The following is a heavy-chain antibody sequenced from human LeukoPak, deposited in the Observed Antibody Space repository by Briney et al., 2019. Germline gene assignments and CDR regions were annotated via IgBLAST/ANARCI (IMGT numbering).Heavy chain of an antibody. J-gene: IGHJ4*02. CDR1: GYTFTIYG. CDR3: AREREGIRLGELSYSDY. D-gene: IGHD3-16*02. Sequence: ASVTVSFTSSGYTFTIYGISWVRQAPGQGLEWMGWISAYNGNTNYAQKLQGRVTMTTDTSTSTAYMELRSLRSDDTAVYYCAREREGIRLGELSYSDYWGQGTLVTVSS. V-gene: IGHV1-18*01. CDR2: ISAYNGNT.